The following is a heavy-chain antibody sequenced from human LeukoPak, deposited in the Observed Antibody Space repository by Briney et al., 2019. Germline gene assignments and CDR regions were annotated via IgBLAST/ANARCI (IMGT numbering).Heavy chain of an antibody. D-gene: IGHD3-10*01. CDR2: IYYSGST. J-gene: IGHJ6*02. CDR3: ARSEGVHASGSYYYYFDMDV. CDR1: GGSINSGGYY. Sequence: PSQTLSLTCTVSGGSINSGGYYWSWIRQHPGKGLEWIGYIYYSGSTYYNPSLKSRVTISVDTSKNQFSLKLTSVTAADTAVYYCARSEGVHASGSYYYYFDMDVWGQGTTVTVSS. V-gene: IGHV4-31*03.